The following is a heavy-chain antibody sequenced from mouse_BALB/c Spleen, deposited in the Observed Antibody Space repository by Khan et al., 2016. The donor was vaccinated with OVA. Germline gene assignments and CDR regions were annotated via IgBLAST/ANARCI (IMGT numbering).Heavy chain of an antibody. CDR2: IWSGGST. Sequence: VQLQESGPGLVQPSQSLSITYTVSGFSLTTYGVHWVRQSPGKGLEWLGVIWSGGSTDYNAPFISRLSISKDSSKSQVFFKMNSLQVNDTAIYYCARNYDYDEGLAYWGQGTLVTVSA. CDR1: GFSLTTYG. D-gene: IGHD2-4*01. V-gene: IGHV2-2*02. CDR3: ARNYDYDEGLAY. J-gene: IGHJ3*01.